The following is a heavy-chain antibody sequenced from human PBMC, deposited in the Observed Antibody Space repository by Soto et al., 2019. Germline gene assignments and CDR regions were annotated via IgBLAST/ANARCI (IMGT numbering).Heavy chain of an antibody. CDR1: PCTYSSYS. J-gene: IGHJ6*02. D-gene: IGHD3-10*01. Sequence: SVKIACKGSPCTYSSYSMIFARQATGQRHEWMGGIIPIFGTANYAQKFQGRVTITADESTSTAYMELSSLRSEDTAVYYCARAGNGEGNYYSGMDVWGQGTTVTVSS. CDR2: IIPIFGTA. CDR3: ARAGNGEGNYYSGMDV. V-gene: IGHV1-69*01.